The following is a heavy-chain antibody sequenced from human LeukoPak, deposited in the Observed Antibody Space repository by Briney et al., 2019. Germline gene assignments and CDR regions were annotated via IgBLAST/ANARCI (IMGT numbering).Heavy chain of an antibody. Sequence: SETLSLTCAVYGGSFSGDYWSWIRQPPGKGLEWIGEINHSGSTNYNPSLKSRVTISVDTSKNQFSLQLSSVTPEDTAVYYCARAETTVTTPYFDYWGQGTLVTVSS. V-gene: IGHV4-34*01. CDR3: ARAETTVTTPYFDY. D-gene: IGHD4-11*01. CDR1: GGSFSGDY. CDR2: INHSGST. J-gene: IGHJ4*02.